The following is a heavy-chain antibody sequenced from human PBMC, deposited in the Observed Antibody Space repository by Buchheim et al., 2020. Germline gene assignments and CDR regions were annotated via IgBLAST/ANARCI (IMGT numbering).Heavy chain of an antibody. CDR3: ARDPPSPYDFWSGYFQFRFDP. J-gene: IGHJ5*02. D-gene: IGHD3-3*01. V-gene: IGHV1-46*01. CDR2: INPSGGST. CDR1: GYTFTSYY. Sequence: QVQLVQSGAEVKKPGASVKVSCKASGYTFTSYYMHWVRQAPGQGLEWMGIINPSGGSTSYAQKFQGRVTMTRDTSTSPVYMELSSLRSEDTAVYYCARDPPSPYDFWSGYFQFRFDPWGQGTL.